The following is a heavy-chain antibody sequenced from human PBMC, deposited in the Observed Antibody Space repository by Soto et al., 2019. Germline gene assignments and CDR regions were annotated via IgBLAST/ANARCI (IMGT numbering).Heavy chain of an antibody. D-gene: IGHD2-2*02. CDR3: AKDLLGGQLLYDG. Sequence: GESLKISCVASGFTFNKYALAWVRQAPGKGLEWVSAISGSGASTYDADSVKGRFTISRDNSNNTLYLQMNSLRAEDTAVYYCAKDLLGGQLLYDGWGQGTLVTVS. CDR2: ISGSGAST. J-gene: IGHJ4*02. CDR1: GFTFNKYA. V-gene: IGHV3-23*01.